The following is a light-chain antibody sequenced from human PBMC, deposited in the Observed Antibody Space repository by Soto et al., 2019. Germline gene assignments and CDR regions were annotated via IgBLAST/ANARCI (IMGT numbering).Light chain of an antibody. CDR2: AVS. CDR1: SSDVGDYKH. CDR3: CACTILSTVV. Sequence: QSALTQPASVSGSPGQSITISCTGTSSDVGDYKHVSWYQHSPGKPPKLILFAVSDRPSGVSHRFSGSKSGNTASLTISGLQAEDEADYYCCACTILSTVVFGGGTKLTVL. V-gene: IGLV2-14*01. J-gene: IGLJ2*01.